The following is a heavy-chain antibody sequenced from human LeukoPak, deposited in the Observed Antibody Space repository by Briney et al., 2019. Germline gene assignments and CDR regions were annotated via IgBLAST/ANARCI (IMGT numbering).Heavy chain of an antibody. CDR3: ASRNYYSSGRPFDY. V-gene: IGHV3-23*01. Sequence: GGSLRLSCAASGFTFSSYTMNWVRQAPGKGLEWVSSTGDTGDTIYYSDSVKGRFTISRDNSKNTLYLQMNSLRAEDTAVYYCASRNYYSSGRPFDYWGQGTLVTVSS. D-gene: IGHD3-10*01. CDR2: TGDTGDTI. CDR1: GFTFSSYT. J-gene: IGHJ4*02.